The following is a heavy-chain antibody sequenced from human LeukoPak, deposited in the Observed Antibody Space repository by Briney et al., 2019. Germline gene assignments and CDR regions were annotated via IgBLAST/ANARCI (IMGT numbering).Heavy chain of an antibody. Sequence: GGSLRLSCAASGFSFSSFFMHWVRQAPGKGLEYVSGISANGGRTYYANSVKGRFTISRDNSKNTLYLHLGSLRPEDMAVYYCARGTRFITVAGTGLSFDPWGQGILVIVSS. V-gene: IGHV3-64*01. CDR1: GFSFSSFF. D-gene: IGHD6-19*01. CDR2: ISANGGRT. CDR3: ARGTRFITVAGTGLSFDP. J-gene: IGHJ5*02.